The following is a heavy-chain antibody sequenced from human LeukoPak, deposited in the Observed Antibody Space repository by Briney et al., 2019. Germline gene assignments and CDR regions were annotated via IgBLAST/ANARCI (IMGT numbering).Heavy chain of an antibody. V-gene: IGHV3-7*01. CDR3: ARALGYCSGGSCYSSTYYYYMDV. J-gene: IGHJ6*03. Sequence: DSLKGRFTISRDNAKNSLYLQMNSLRAEDTAAYYCARALGYCSGGSCYSSTYYYYMDVWGKGTTVTVSS. D-gene: IGHD2-15*01.